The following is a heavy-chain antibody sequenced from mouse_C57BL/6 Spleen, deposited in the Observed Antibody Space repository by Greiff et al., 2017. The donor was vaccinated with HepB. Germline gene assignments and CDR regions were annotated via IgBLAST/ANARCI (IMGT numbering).Heavy chain of an antibody. D-gene: IGHD3-3*01. CDR2: IDPSDSYT. CDR3: AKGDKYTYYFDY. V-gene: IGHV1-69*01. J-gene: IGHJ2*01. CDR1: GYTFTSYW. Sequence: QVQLKQPGAELVMPGASVKLSCKASGYTFTSYWMHWVKQRPGQGLEWIGEIDPSDSYTNYNKKFKGKSTLTEDKGSSTAYMQHSSQTYEDSAVYYEAKGDKYTYYFDYWGQGTTLTVSS.